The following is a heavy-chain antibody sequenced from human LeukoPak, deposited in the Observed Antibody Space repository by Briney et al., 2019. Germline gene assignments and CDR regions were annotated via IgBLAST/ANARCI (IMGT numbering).Heavy chain of an antibody. CDR2: INPNSGGT. J-gene: IGHJ4*02. CDR1: GYTFTGYY. V-gene: IGHV1-2*02. Sequence: GASVKVSCKASGYTFTGYYMHWVRQAPGQGLEWMGWINPNSGGTNYAQKFQGRVTMTRDTSISTAYMELSRLRSDDTAVYYCARAVNGIFLTDYWGQETLVTVSS. D-gene: IGHD3-3*01. CDR3: ARAVNGIFLTDY.